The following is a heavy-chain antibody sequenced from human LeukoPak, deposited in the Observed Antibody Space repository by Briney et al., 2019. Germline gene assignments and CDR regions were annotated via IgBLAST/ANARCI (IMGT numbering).Heavy chain of an antibody. J-gene: IGHJ4*02. CDR3: ATLVSTRYYFDY. CDR2: IYHSGIT. V-gene: IGHV4-38-2*02. D-gene: IGHD5/OR15-5a*01. Sequence: SETLSLACTVSDYSISSGYGYYWGWIRQPPGKGLEWIGNIYHSGITYYNHFNSSLKSRVTISIDTSKNQFSLRLTSVTAADTAVYFCATLVSTRYYFDYWGQGTLVTVSS. CDR1: DYSISSGYGYY.